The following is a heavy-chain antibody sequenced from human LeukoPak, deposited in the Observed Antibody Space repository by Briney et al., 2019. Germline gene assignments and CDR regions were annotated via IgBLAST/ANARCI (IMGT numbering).Heavy chain of an antibody. CDR1: GGSISSYY. D-gene: IGHD3-22*01. V-gene: IGHV4-59*01. J-gene: IGHJ4*02. CDR2: IYYSRST. CDR3: ARGGYYYDSSGSLFDY. Sequence: SETLSLTCTVSGGSISSYYWSWIRQPPGKGLEWIGYIYYSRSTNYNPSLKSRVTISVDTSKNQFSLKLSSVTAADTAVYYCARGGYYYDSSGSLFDYWGQGTLVTVSS.